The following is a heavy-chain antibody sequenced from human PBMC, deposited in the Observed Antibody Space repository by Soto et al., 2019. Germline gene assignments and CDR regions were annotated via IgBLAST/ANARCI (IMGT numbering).Heavy chain of an antibody. CDR3: ARDKNVYDFFGADDAFDI. D-gene: IGHD3-3*01. CDR2: IKQDGSDK. Sequence: EVQLVESGGGLVQPGGSLRLSCAASGFTFRSYWMSWVRQAPGKGLEWVASIKQDGSDKYYVESVKGRFTISREHAENTVYLLMNTLRAEDTAVYYCARDKNVYDFFGADDAFDIWGQGTMVTVSS. V-gene: IGHV3-7*05. CDR1: GFTFRSYW. J-gene: IGHJ3*02.